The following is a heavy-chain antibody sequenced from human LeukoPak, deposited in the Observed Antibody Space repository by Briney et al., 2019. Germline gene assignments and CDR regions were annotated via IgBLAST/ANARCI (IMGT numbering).Heavy chain of an antibody. D-gene: IGHD3-10*01. CDR2: ISGTGGST. CDR3: AKDIYGSGSYYADY. J-gene: IGHJ4*02. Sequence: GGSLRLSCAASGFTFSSYAMSWVRQAPGKGLEWVSAISGTGGSTYYADSVKGRFTISRDNSKNTLYLQMNSLRAEDTAVYYCAKDIYGSGSYYADYWGQGTLVTVSS. V-gene: IGHV3-23*01. CDR1: GFTFSSYA.